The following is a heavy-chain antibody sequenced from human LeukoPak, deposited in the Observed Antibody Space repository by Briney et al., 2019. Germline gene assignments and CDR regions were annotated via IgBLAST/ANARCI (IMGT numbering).Heavy chain of an antibody. CDR1: GGSFSGYY. D-gene: IGHD3-22*01. CDR3: ARGLYDSSSFDI. V-gene: IGHV4-34*01. CDR2: INHSGST. J-gene: IGHJ3*02. Sequence: TSETLSLTCAVYGGSFSGYYWSWIRQPPGKGLEWIGEINHSGSTNYNPSLKSRVTISVDTSKDQFSLKLSSVTAADTAVYYCARGLYDSSSFDIWGQGTMVTVSS.